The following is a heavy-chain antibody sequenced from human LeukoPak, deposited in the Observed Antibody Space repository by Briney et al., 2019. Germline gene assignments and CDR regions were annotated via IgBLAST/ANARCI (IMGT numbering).Heavy chain of an antibody. CDR1: GFTFSSNA. Sequence: PGRSLRLSCAASGFTFSSNAMHWVRQAPGKGLEWVAVISYDGSDKYYADSVKGRFTISRDNSKNTLYLQMNTLRAEDTAVYYCALGGSGSYHDAFDIWGQGTMVTVSS. D-gene: IGHD3-10*01. J-gene: IGHJ3*02. V-gene: IGHV3-30*03. CDR3: ALGGSGSYHDAFDI. CDR2: ISYDGSDK.